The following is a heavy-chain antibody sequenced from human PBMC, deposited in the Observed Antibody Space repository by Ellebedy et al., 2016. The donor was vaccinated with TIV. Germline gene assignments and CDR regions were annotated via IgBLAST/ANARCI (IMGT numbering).Heavy chain of an antibody. CDR2: MNQSGNT. J-gene: IGHJ4*02. CDR3: AEGRSGWYYFDY. CDR1: GGSLSGYY. V-gene: IGHV4-34*01. Sequence: SETLSLTCAAYGGSLSGYYWSWVRQSPGKGLEWIGEMNQSGNTNYNPSLKSRVTITVDTSKNHFSLRLSSVTAADTAVYYCAEGRSGWYYFDYWGQGTLVTVSS. D-gene: IGHD6-19*01.